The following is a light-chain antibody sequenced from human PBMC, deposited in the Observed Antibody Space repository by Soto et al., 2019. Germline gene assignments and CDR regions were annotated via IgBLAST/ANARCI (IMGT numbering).Light chain of an antibody. Sequence: QSALTQPRSVSGSPGQSVTISCTGTSRDVGGYNYVSWYQHHPGKAPKLMIYDVSKRPSGVPDRFSGSKSGNTASLTISGLQAEDEADYYCCSYAGSYTFVFGGGTKVTVL. CDR2: DVS. J-gene: IGLJ2*01. CDR3: CSYAGSYTFV. CDR1: SRDVGGYNY. V-gene: IGLV2-11*01.